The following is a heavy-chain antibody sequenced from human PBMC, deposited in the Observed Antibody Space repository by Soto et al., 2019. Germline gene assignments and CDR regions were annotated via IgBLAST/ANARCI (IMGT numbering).Heavy chain of an antibody. CDR1: RFTFSSYP. D-gene: IGHD3-22*01. V-gene: IGHV3-21*03. J-gene: IGHJ3*02. CDR3: ARDFDSSGYYGPVGAFDI. CDR2: ISSSTTYI. Sequence: EVQLVESGGGLVKPGGSLRLSCSASRFTFSSYPMNWVRQAPGKGLEWVSSISSSTTYIYYADSVKGRFTISRDNAKNSLYLQVNSLRAEDTAVYYCARDFDSSGYYGPVGAFDIWGQGTMVTVSS.